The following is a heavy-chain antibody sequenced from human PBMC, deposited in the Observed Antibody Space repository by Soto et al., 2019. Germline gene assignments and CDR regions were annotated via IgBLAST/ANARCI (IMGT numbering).Heavy chain of an antibody. Sequence: GESLKISCSGPGYDFVTNWIGWVRQRPGKGLEWMGIICLGDSDTRYSPSFEGQVTLSADRSTSTVFLEWSFLKTSDTAMYFCALTGGFAPVYGFDVWGQGTSVTVSS. D-gene: IGHD3-16*01. J-gene: IGHJ6*02. CDR3: ALTGGFAPVYGFDV. CDR2: ICLGDSDT. CDR1: GYDFVTNW. V-gene: IGHV5-51*01.